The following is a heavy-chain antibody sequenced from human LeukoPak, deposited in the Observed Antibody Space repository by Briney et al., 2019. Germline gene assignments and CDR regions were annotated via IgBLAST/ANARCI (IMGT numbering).Heavy chain of an antibody. D-gene: IGHD3-16*01. CDR3: ARALYYLLDY. Sequence: SETLSLTCTVSGYSISSGYYWGWIRQPPGKGLEWIGSIYHSGSTYYNPSLKSRVTISVDTSKNHFSLKLSSVTAADTAVYYCARALYYLLDYWGQGTLVTVSS. CDR1: GYSISSGYY. V-gene: IGHV4-38-2*02. J-gene: IGHJ4*02. CDR2: IYHSGST.